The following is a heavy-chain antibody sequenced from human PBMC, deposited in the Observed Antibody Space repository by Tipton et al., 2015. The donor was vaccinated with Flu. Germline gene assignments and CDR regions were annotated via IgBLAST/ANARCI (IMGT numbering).Heavy chain of an antibody. CDR1: GFTFSRYA. CDR3: VKVIPEIVAGLDY. CDR2: ISGGGGFRGSGAGT. J-gene: IGHJ4*02. Sequence: SLRLSCAASGFTFSRYAMSWVRQAPGKGLEWVSAISGGGGFRGSGAGTYYADSVKGRFTISRDNSKNTVYLQMNSLRAEDTAIYYCVKVIPEIVAGLDYWGQGTLVTVSS. V-gene: IGHV3-23*01. D-gene: IGHD5-12*01.